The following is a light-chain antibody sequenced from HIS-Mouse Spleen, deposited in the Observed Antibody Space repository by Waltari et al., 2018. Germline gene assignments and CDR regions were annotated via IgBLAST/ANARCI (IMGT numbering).Light chain of an antibody. J-gene: IGKJ4*01. CDR1: QSVLYSSNNKNY. V-gene: IGKV4-1*01. Sequence: DIVMTQSPDSLAVSLGERATINCKSSQSVLYSSNNKNYLAWYQQKPGQPPKLLIYWASTRASVVPYRFSGSGSGTDFTLTISSLQAEDVAVYYCQQYYSTPLTFGGGTKVEIK. CDR3: QQYYSTPLT. CDR2: WAS.